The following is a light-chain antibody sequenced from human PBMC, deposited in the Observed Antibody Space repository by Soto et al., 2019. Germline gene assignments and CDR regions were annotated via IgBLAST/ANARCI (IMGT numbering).Light chain of an antibody. CDR2: EVN. CDR1: SSDIGAYDY. Sequence: QSALTQPASLSGSPGQSITISCTGTSSDIGAYDYVSWFQQHPGKAPKLMISEVNNRPSGVSNRFSGSKSGNTASLTISGLQAEDEADYYCSSFASTHTYVFGTGTKLTVL. J-gene: IGLJ1*01. CDR3: SSFASTHTYV. V-gene: IGLV2-14*01.